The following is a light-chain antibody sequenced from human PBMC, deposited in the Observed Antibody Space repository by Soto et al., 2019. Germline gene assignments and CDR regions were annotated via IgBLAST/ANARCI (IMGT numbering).Light chain of an antibody. CDR1: QSISGY. CDR3: QQSDSTPWT. CDR2: AAS. V-gene: IGKV1-39*01. Sequence: DIPLTQSPSSLSASVGDRVTITCRASQSISGYLNWYQQKLGKAPKLLIYAASSLQSGVPSRFSGSGSGTDFTLTISSLQPEDFATYYCQQSDSTPWTFGQGTKVEIK. J-gene: IGKJ1*01.